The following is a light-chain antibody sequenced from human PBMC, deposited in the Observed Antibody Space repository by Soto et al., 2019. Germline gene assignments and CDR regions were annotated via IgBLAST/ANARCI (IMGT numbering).Light chain of an antibody. CDR1: SSDVGGHNY. CDR3: SSYTTTSTLRV. CDR2: EVR. J-gene: IGLJ3*02. Sequence: QLVLTQPACVSGSPGQSITISCTGTSSDVGGHNYVSWYQQHPGKAPKLLIYEVRVRPSGVSIRFSGSKSANTASLTISGLQAEDEADYYCSSYTTTSTLRVFGGGTKLTVL. V-gene: IGLV2-14*01.